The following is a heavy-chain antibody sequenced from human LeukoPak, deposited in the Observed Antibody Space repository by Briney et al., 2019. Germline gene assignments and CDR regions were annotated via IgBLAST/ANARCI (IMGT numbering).Heavy chain of an antibody. J-gene: IGHJ4*02. CDR3: AREGVHSSGSYFDY. D-gene: IGHD6-19*01. CDR2: INHSGST. CDR1: GGSFSGYY. Sequence: PSETLSLTCAVYGGSFSGYYWSWIRQPPGKGLEWIGEINHSGSTNYNPYLKSRVTISVDTSKNQFSLKLSSVTAADTAVYYCAREGVHSSGSYFDYWGQGTLVTVSS. V-gene: IGHV4-34*01.